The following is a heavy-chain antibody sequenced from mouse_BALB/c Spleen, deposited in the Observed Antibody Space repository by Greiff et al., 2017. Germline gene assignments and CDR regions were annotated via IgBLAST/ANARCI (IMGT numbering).Heavy chain of an antibody. CDR2: IDPANGNT. CDR3: ARIGNYGAMDY. CDR1: GFNIKDTY. J-gene: IGHJ4*01. Sequence: VQLQQSGAELVKPGASVKLSCTASGFNIKDTYMHWVKQRPEQGLEWIGRIDPANGNTKYDSKFQGKATITADTSSNTAYLQLSSLTSEDTAVYYCARIGNYGAMDYWGQGTSVTVSS. V-gene: IGHV14-3*02. D-gene: IGHD2-1*01.